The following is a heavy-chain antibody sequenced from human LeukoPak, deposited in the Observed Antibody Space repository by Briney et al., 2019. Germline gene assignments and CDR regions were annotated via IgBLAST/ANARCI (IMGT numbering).Heavy chain of an antibody. Sequence: QSGGSLRLSCAASGFTLSSYATSWVRQAPGKGLEWVSAISDTGNTYHADSVKGRFTISRDSSKNTLFLQMNRLRPEDAAVYYCAKAPVTTCRGAFCYPFDYWGLGTLVTVSS. V-gene: IGHV3-23*01. D-gene: IGHD2-15*01. CDR2: ISDTGNT. CDR3: AKAPVTTCRGAFCYPFDY. CDR1: GFTLSSYA. J-gene: IGHJ4*02.